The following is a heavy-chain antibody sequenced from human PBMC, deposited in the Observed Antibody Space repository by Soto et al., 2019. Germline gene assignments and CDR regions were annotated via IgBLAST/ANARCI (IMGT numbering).Heavy chain of an antibody. CDR2: ISYDGSNK. CDR1: GFTFSSYA. CDR3: ARDPKDDILTGYFDY. J-gene: IGHJ4*02. Sequence: GGSLSLSCAASGFTFSSYAMHWVRQAPGKGLEWVAVISYDGSNKYYADSVKGRFTISRDNSKNTLYLQMNSLSAEDTAVYYCARDPKDDILTGYFDYWGQGTLVTVSS. D-gene: IGHD3-9*01. V-gene: IGHV3-30-3*01.